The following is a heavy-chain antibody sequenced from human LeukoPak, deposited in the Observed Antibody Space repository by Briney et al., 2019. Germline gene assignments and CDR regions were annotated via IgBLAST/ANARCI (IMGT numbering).Heavy chain of an antibody. CDR2: IYYNGST. J-gene: IGHJ4*02. V-gene: IGHV4-30-4*01. Sequence: SQTLSLTCTVSGGSISSGDYYWSWIRQPPGKGLEWIGYIYYNGSTYYNPSLKSRVTISVDTSKNQFSLKLSSVTAADTAVYYCARVGLVIAAAGTVGCYFDYWGQGTLVTVSS. CDR1: GGSISSGDYY. D-gene: IGHD6-13*01. CDR3: ARVGLVIAAAGTVGCYFDY.